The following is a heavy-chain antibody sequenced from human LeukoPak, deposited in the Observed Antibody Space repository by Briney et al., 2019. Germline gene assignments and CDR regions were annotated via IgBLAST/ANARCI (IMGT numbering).Heavy chain of an antibody. D-gene: IGHD3-16*01. V-gene: IGHV1-2*02. Sequence: ASVKVSCRASGYTFSGYYMHWVRQAPGQGLEWMGWINPNSGGTKYVQKFQGRVTMTRDTSISTAYMELSRLRSDDTAVYYCASGSLASYFDHWGQGTLVTVSS. J-gene: IGHJ4*02. CDR3: ASGSLASYFDH. CDR2: INPNSGGT. CDR1: GYTFSGYY.